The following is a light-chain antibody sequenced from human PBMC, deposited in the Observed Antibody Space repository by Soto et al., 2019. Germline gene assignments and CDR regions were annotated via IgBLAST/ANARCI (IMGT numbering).Light chain of an antibody. J-gene: IGKJ4*01. Sequence: IVMAQSPGTLSVSPGERATLSCRASQNIGNKVGWYQQKPGQAPRLLIYGASTRATGIPVRFSGSGSGTECTLTITSLQSEDSAVYYCQEYNYWHQITFGGGTKVEIK. CDR3: QEYNYWHQIT. CDR1: QNIGNK. CDR2: GAS. V-gene: IGKV3-15*01.